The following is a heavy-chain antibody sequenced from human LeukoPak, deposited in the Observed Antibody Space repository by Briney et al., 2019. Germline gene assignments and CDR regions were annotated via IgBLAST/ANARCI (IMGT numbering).Heavy chain of an antibody. J-gene: IGHJ5*02. CDR3: ARVLTTYGTGFDP. CDR1: GYTFTGYY. D-gene: IGHD4-17*01. Sequence: GASVKVSCKASGYTFTGYYMHWVRQAPGQGLEWMGWINPSSGGTKFAQEFQGRVTMTRDTSISTGYMELSRLRSDDTAVYYCARVLTTYGTGFDPWDQGTLVTVSS. CDR2: INPSSGGT. V-gene: IGHV1-2*02.